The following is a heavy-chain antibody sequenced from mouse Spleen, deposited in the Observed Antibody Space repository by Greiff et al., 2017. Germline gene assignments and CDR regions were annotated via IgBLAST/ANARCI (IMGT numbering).Heavy chain of an antibody. V-gene: IGHV1-26*01. CDR3: ARTGAAQDPYYFDY. CDR2: INPNNGGT. J-gene: IGHJ2*01. D-gene: IGHD3-2*02. CDR1: GYTFTDYY. Sequence: EVQLQQSGPELVKPGASVKISCQASGYTFTDYYMNWVKQSHGKSLEWIGDINPNNGGTSYNQKFKGKATLTVDKSSSTAYMELRSLTSEDSAVYYCARTGAAQDPYYFDYWGQGTTLTVSS.